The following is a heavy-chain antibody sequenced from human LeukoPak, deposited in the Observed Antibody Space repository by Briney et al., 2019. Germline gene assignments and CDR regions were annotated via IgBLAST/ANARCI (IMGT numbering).Heavy chain of an antibody. CDR1: GVSISGFY. J-gene: IGHJ4*02. V-gene: IGHV4-4*08. CDR3: ARRRGGFGEGEFDY. Sequence: SETLSLTCAVSGVSISGFYWNWLRQPPRKGLEWVGYSHTGGSISSNPSLNSRVAFSMDTSKNQVSLRLNSVTATDTAVYYCARRRGGFGEGEFDYWGQGIPVTVST. D-gene: IGHD3-10*01. CDR2: SHTGGSI.